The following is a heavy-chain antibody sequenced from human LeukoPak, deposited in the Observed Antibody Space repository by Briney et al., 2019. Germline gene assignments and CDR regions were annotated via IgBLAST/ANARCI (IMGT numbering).Heavy chain of an antibody. CDR3: ARDSTPDYGGSYYFDY. CDR1: GFTFSSYS. Sequence: GGSLRLSCAASGFTFSSYSMNWVRQAPGKGLEWVSSISSSSSYIYYADSVKGRFTISRDNAKNSLYLQMNSLRAEDTAVYYCARDSTPDYGGSYYFDYWGQGTLVTVSS. D-gene: IGHD4-23*01. CDR2: ISSSSSYI. J-gene: IGHJ4*02. V-gene: IGHV3-21*01.